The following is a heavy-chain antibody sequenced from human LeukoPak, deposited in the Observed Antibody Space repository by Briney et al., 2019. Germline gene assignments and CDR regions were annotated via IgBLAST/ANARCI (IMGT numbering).Heavy chain of an antibody. J-gene: IGHJ6*03. CDR1: GFTFDDYA. Sequence: GGSLRLSCAASGFTFDDYAMHWVRQAPGKGLEWVAFIRYDGSNKYYADSVKGRFTISRDNSKNTLYLQMNSLRAEDTAVYYCAKDEAAAGTLANYMDVWGKGTTVTISS. CDR2: IRYDGSNK. V-gene: IGHV3-30*02. CDR3: AKDEAAAGTLANYMDV. D-gene: IGHD6-13*01.